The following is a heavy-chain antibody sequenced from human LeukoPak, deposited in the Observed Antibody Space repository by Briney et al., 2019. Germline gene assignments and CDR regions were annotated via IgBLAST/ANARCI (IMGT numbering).Heavy chain of an antibody. D-gene: IGHD2-2*01. J-gene: IGHJ4*02. CDR3: ARGRIVVVPAAINY. V-gene: IGHV4-34*01. Sequence: SETLSLTCAVHGGSFSGYYWSWIRQPPGKGLEWIGEINHSGSTNYNPSLKSQVTISVDTSKNQFSLKLSSVTAADTAVYYCARGRIVVVPAAINYWGQGTLVTVSS. CDR2: INHSGST. CDR1: GGSFSGYY.